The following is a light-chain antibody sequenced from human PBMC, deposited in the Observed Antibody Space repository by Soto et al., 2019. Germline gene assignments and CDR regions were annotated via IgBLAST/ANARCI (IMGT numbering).Light chain of an antibody. CDR2: GAS. CDR1: QSVSSSY. J-gene: IGKJ3*01. Sequence: EIVLTQSPGTLSSSPGERATLSCRASQSVSSSYLAWYQQRPGQAPRLLIFGASYRATGIPDRFSGSGSGTDFTLTISRLEPEDFAVYYCQHYSSSPPEFTFGPGTKVDIK. CDR3: QHYSSSPPEFT. V-gene: IGKV3-20*01.